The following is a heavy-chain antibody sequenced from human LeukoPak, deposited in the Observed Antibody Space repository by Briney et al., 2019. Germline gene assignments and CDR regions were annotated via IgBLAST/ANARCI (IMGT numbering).Heavy chain of an antibody. V-gene: IGHV5-10-1*01. CDR1: GYSFTSYW. CDR3: ARTLYYYYGMDV. CDR2: IDPSDSYT. Sequence: GESLKISCKGSGYSFTSYWIGWVRQMPGKGLEWMGRIDPSDSYTNYSPSFQGHVTISADKSISTAYLQWSSLKASDTAMYYCARTLYYYYGMDVWGQGTTVTVSS. J-gene: IGHJ6*02.